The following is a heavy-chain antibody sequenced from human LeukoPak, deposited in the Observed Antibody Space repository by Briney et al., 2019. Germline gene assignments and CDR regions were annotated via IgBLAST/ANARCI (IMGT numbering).Heavy chain of an antibody. Sequence: ASVKVSCKASGYTFTSYAMNWVRQAPGQGLEWMGWINTNTGNPTYALGFTGRFVFSLDTSVSTAYLQISSLKAEDTAVYYCARDPGHGVKSSFDYWGQGTLVTVSS. D-gene: IGHD3-10*01. CDR1: GYTFTSYA. V-gene: IGHV7-4-1*02. J-gene: IGHJ4*02. CDR3: ARDPGHGVKSSFDY. CDR2: INTNTGNP.